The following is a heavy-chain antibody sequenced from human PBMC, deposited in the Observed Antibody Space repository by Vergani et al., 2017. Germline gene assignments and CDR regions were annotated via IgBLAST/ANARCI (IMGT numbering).Heavy chain of an antibody. CDR2: IYHSGST. CDR3: ARLGVGYDSSGAFDY. D-gene: IGHD3-22*01. J-gene: IGHJ4*02. CDR1: GGSISSYY. V-gene: IGHV4-4*07. Sequence: QVQLQESGPGLVKPSETLSLTCTVSGGSISSYYWSWIRQPAGKGLEWIGRIYHSGSTYYNPPLKSRVTISVDTSKNQFSLKLSSVTAADTAVYYCARLGVGYDSSGAFDYWGQGTLVTVSS.